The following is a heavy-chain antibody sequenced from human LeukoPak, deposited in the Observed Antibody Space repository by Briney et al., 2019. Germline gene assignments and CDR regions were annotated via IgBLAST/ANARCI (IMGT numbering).Heavy chain of an antibody. CDR2: INPNSGGT. CDR3: ARDQGYYDFWSGYPYDAFDI. D-gene: IGHD3-3*01. V-gene: IGHV1-2*02. CDR1: GYTFTGYY. J-gene: IGHJ3*02. Sequence: ASVKVSCKASGYTFTGYYMHWVRQAPGQGLEWMGWINPNSGGTNYAQKFQGRVTMTRDTSISTAYMELSRLRSDDTAVYYCARDQGYYDFWSGYPYDAFDIWGQETMVTVST.